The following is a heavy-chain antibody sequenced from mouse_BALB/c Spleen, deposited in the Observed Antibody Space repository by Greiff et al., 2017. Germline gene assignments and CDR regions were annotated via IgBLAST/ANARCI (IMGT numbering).Heavy chain of an antibody. CDR2: IRSKSNNYAT. CDR3: VRDGNFDY. CDR1: GFTFNTYA. Sequence: EVQGVESGGGLVQPKGSLKLSCAASGFTFNTYAMNWVRQAPGKGLEWVARIRSKSNNYATYYADSVKDRFTISRDDSQSMLYLQMNNLKTEDTAMYYCVRDGNFDYGGQGTTLTVSS. D-gene: IGHD1-1*02. V-gene: IGHV10-1*02. J-gene: IGHJ2*01.